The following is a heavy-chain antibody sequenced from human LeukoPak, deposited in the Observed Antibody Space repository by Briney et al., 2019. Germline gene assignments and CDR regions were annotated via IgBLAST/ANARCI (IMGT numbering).Heavy chain of an antibody. CDR1: GFSLSTSGVG. Sequence: GPTLVNPTQTLTLTCTFSGFSLSTSGVGVGWIRQPPGKALEWLALIYWNDDKRNSPPLESRLTITKDTSKNQVVLTMTNMDPVDTATYYCARRGSSLSFDFWGQGTLVTVSS. CDR2: IYWNDDK. D-gene: IGHD6-6*01. CDR3: ARRGSSLSFDF. J-gene: IGHJ4*02. V-gene: IGHV2-5*01.